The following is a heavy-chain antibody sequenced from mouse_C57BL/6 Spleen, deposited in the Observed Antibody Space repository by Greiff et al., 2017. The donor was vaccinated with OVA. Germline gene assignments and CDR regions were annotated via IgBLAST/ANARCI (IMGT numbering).Heavy chain of an antibody. Sequence: VQLQQSGPELVKPGASVKISCKASGYAFSSSWMNWVKQRPGKGLEWIGRIYPGDGDTNYNGKFKGKATLTADKSSSTAYMQLSSLTSEDSAVYFCARSTTAYYAMDYWGQGTSVTVPS. V-gene: IGHV1-82*01. CDR3: ARSTTAYYAMDY. CDR2: IYPGDGDT. D-gene: IGHD1-2*01. J-gene: IGHJ4*01. CDR1: GYAFSSSW.